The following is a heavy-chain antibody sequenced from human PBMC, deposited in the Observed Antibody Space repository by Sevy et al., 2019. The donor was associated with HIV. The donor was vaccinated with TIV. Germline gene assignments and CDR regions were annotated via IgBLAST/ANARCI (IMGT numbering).Heavy chain of an antibody. V-gene: IGHV1-24*01. CDR3: TTGSPGEYHECGSIRCYTDYFAQ. CDR1: GYSLTGLS. CDR2: FDPEDGET. Sequence: ASVKVSCKVSGYSLTGLSMHWVRQAPGKGLEWVGGFDPEDGETTYAQKFQGRVTVTEDTSTDTAYMELSSLRSDDTAVYYCTTGSPGEYHECGSIRCYTDYFAQWGQGTLVTVSS. D-gene: IGHD2-2*02. J-gene: IGHJ4*02.